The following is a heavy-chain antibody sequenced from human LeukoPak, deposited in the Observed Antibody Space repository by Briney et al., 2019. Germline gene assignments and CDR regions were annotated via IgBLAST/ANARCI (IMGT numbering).Heavy chain of an antibody. J-gene: IGHJ4*02. D-gene: IGHD6-13*01. CDR1: GFTLSSDW. CDR2: INSDGSST. Sequence: GGSLRLSCAASGFTLSSDWMHWVRQAPGKGLVWVSRINSDGSSTSYADSVKGRFPISRDNAKNTLYLQMNSLRVEDTAVYYCAKDKSSSLDYWGQGPLVTVSS. CDR3: AKDKSSSLDY. V-gene: IGHV3-74*01.